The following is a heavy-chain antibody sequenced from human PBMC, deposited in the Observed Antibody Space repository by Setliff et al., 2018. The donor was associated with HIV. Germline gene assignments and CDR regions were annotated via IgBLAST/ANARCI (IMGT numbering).Heavy chain of an antibody. CDR3: AMSGHPWGNYYFDY. CDR2: IYTSGST. V-gene: IGHV4-4*07. CDR1: GGSISSYY. J-gene: IGHJ4*02. Sequence: TLSLTCTVSGGSISSYYWSWIRQPAGEGLEWIGRIYTSGSTNYNPSLKSRVTMSVDTSKNRFSLKLSSVTAADTAVYYCAMSGHPWGNYYFDYWGQGTLVTVSS. D-gene: IGHD7-27*01.